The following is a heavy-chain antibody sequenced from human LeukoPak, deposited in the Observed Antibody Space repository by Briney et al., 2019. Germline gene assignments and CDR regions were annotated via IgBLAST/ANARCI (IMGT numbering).Heavy chain of an antibody. CDR1: GFTFSSYA. CDR2: ISGSGGST. J-gene: IGHJ4*02. Sequence: GRSLRLSCAASGFTFSSYAMSWVRQAPGKGLEWVSAISGSGGSTYYADSVKGRFTISRDNSKNTLYLQMNSLRAEDTAVYYCAKDQVGASTFDYWGQGTLVTVSS. CDR3: AKDQVGASTFDY. D-gene: IGHD1-26*01. V-gene: IGHV3-23*01.